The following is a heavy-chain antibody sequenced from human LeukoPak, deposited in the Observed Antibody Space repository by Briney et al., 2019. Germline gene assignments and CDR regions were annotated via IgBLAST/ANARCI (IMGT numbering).Heavy chain of an antibody. CDR3: ARARAYYYDISGSDY. Sequence: ASVKVSCKASGYTFTGYYMHWVRQAPGQGLEWMGWINPNSGGTNYAQKFQGRVTMTRDTPISTAYMELSRLRSDDTAVYYCARARAYYYDISGSDYWGQGTLVTVSS. CDR1: GYTFTGYY. V-gene: IGHV1-2*02. D-gene: IGHD3-22*01. CDR2: INPNSGGT. J-gene: IGHJ4*02.